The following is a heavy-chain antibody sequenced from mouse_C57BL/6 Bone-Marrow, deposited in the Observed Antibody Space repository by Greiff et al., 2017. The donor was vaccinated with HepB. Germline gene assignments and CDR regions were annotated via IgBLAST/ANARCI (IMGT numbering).Heavy chain of an antibody. Sequence: EVKLEESGPGLVKPSQSLSLTCSVTGYSITSGYYWNWIRQFPGNKLEWMGYISYDGSNNYNPSLKNRISITRDTSKNQFFLKLNSVTTEDTATYYCARGAGSPPDYWGQGTTLTVSS. V-gene: IGHV3-6*01. CDR3: ARGAGSPPDY. CDR2: ISYDGSN. CDR1: GYSITSGYY. D-gene: IGHD6-1*01. J-gene: IGHJ2*01.